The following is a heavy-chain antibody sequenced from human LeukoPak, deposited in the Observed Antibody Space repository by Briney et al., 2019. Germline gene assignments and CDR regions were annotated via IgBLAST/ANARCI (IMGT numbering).Heavy chain of an antibody. CDR2: INPSGGST. CDR1: GYTFTSYY. D-gene: IGHD2-15*01. J-gene: IGHJ3*02. CDR3: ARRSASCSGGSCYPDAFDI. Sequence: APVKVSCKASGYTFTSYYMHWVRQAPGQGLEWMGIINPSGGSTSYAQKFQGRVTMTRDTSTSTVYMELSSLRSEDTAVYYCARRSASCSGGSCYPDAFDIWGQGTMVTVSS. V-gene: IGHV1-46*03.